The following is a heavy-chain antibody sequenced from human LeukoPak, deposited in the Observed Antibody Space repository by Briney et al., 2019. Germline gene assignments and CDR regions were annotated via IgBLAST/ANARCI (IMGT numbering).Heavy chain of an antibody. J-gene: IGHJ5*02. Sequence: GGSLRLSCAASGFTFSSYGMHWVRQAPGKGLEWVAVISYDGSNKYYADSVKGRFTISRDNSKNTLYLQMNSLRAEDTAVYYCARDHPPVPWFDPWGQGTLVTVSS. V-gene: IGHV3-30*03. CDR1: GFTFSSYG. CDR3: ARDHPPVPWFDP. D-gene: IGHD2-2*01. CDR2: ISYDGSNK.